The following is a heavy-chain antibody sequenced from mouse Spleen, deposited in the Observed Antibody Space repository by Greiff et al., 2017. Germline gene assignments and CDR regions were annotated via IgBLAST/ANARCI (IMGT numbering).Heavy chain of an antibody. CDR1: GYSITSDYA. Sequence: VQLKESGPGLVKPSQSLSLTCTVTGYSITSDYAWNWIRQFPGNKLEWMGYISYSGSTSYNPSLKSRISITRDTSKNQFFLQLNSVTTEDTATYYCARRDGPAWFAYWGQGTLVTVSA. CDR3: ARRDGPAWFAY. V-gene: IGHV3-2*02. J-gene: IGHJ3*01. D-gene: IGHD2-3*01. CDR2: ISYSGST.